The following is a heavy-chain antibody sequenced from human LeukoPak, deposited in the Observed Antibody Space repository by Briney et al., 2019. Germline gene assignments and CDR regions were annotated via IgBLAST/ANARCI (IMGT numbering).Heavy chain of an antibody. D-gene: IGHD2-21*02. CDR2: IYYSGST. CDR3: ARVTREIVVVTAILDAFDI. J-gene: IGHJ3*02. CDR1: GGSISSSSYY. V-gene: IGHV4-39*07. Sequence: PSETLSLTCTVSGGSISSSSYYWGWIRQPPGKGLEWIGSIYYSGSTYYNPSLKSRVTISVDTSKNQFSLKLSSVTAADTAVYYCARVTREIVVVTAILDAFDIWGQGTMVTVSS.